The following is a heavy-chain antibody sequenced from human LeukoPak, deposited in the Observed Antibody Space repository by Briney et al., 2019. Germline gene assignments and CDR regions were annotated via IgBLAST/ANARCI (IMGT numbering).Heavy chain of an antibody. D-gene: IGHD3-3*01. CDR2: INHSGST. CDR3: ARSTIFGVAHLGFDP. J-gene: IGHJ5*02. CDR1: GGSFSGYY. V-gene: IGHV4-34*01. Sequence: PSETLSLTCAVYGGSFSGYYWSWIRQPPGKGLEWIGEINHSGSTNYNPSLKSRVTISVDTSKNQFSLKLSSVTAADTAVYYCARSTIFGVAHLGFDPWGQGTLDTVSS.